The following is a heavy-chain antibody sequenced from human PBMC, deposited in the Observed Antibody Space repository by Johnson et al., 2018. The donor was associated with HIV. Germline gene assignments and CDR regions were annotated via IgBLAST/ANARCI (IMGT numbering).Heavy chain of an antibody. CDR2: ITYDGRNK. Sequence: QVQLVESGGGVMQPGKSLRLSCEASGFTFRSYAMHWVRQAPGKGLEWVAVITYDGRNKYYADSVKGRFTISRDNSKNTLYLQMNSLRAEDTAVYYCAKDMRAGRGWGGGSYRGVSDAFDIWGQGTMVTVSS. V-gene: IGHV3-30*04. D-gene: IGHD1-26*01. CDR1: GFTFRSYA. CDR3: AKDMRAGRGWGGGSYRGVSDAFDI. J-gene: IGHJ3*02.